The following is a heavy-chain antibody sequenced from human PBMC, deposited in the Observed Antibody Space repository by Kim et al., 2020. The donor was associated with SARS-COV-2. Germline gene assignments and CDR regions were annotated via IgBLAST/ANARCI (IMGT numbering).Heavy chain of an antibody. Sequence: GGSLRLSCAASGFTFSDYYMSWIRQAPGKGLEWVSYISSSGSTIYYADSVKGRFTISRDNAKNSLYLQMNSLRAEDTAVYYCARDNDFWSGYYYYMDVWGKGTTVTVSS. CDR3: ARDNDFWSGYYYYMDV. V-gene: IGHV3-11*01. CDR2: ISSSGSTI. J-gene: IGHJ6*03. D-gene: IGHD3-3*01. CDR1: GFTFSDYY.